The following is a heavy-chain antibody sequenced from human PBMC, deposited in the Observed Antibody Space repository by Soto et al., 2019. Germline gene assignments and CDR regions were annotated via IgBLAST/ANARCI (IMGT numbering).Heavy chain of an antibody. V-gene: IGHV1-3*01. CDR3: ACSAVSPFGGLIGPFDY. CDR2: INAANGNT. CDR1: GFNFTKNA. J-gene: IGHJ4*02. Sequence: ASVKVSCKASGFNFTKNAINWVRQAPGQRLEWMGWINAANGNTKYSQKFQGRVTIIRDTSAYFAFMELTSLRSVDTAVYFFACSAVSPFGGLIGPFDYWGQGTLVTVSS. D-gene: IGHD3-16*02.